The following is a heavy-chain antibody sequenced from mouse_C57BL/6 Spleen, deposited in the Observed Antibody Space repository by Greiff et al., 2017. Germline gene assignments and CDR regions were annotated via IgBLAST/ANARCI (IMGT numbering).Heavy chain of an antibody. CDR3: ARTGDGYSAWFAY. D-gene: IGHD2-3*01. CDR1: GYSFTGYY. Sequence: VQLQQSGPELVKPGASVKISCKASGYSFTGYYMNWVKQSPEKSLEWIGEINPSTGGTTYNQKFKAKATLTVDDSSSTAYMQLKSLTSEDSAVYYCARTGDGYSAWFAYWGQGTLVTVSA. V-gene: IGHV1-42*01. J-gene: IGHJ3*01. CDR2: INPSTGGT.